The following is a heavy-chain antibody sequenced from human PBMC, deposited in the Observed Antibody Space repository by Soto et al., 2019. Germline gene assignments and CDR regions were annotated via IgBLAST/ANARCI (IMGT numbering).Heavy chain of an antibody. J-gene: IGHJ4*02. CDR2: INPNSGNT. Sequence: GXSVKVSCKASAYTFTRYDIHLVRQATGQGLEWMGWINPNSGNTGYARKFRGRVTMTTDTSASTAYMELSSLTSDDTAVYYCARGLDYYDSSGYDDWGQGTLVTVSS. CDR3: ARGLDYYDSSGYDD. CDR1: AYTFTRYD. V-gene: IGHV1-8*01. D-gene: IGHD3-22*01.